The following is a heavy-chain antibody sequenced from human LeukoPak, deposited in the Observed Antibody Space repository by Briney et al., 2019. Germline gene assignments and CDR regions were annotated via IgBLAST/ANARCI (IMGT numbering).Heavy chain of an antibody. V-gene: IGHV3-69-1*01. CDR1: GFTFSDYY. Sequence: PGGSLRLSCAASGFTFSDYYMSWIRQAPGKGLEWVSYISSSSTIYYADSVKGRFTISRDNAKNSLYLQMNSLRAEDTAVYYCARDDRIAVAGYYFDYWGQGTLVTVSS. J-gene: IGHJ4*02. D-gene: IGHD6-19*01. CDR2: ISSSSTI. CDR3: ARDDRIAVAGYYFDY.